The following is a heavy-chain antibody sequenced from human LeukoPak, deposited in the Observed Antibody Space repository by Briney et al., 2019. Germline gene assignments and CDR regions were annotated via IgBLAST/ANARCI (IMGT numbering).Heavy chain of an antibody. CDR2: THHSGAT. V-gene: IGHV4-38-2*02. J-gene: IGHJ4*02. Sequence: PSETLSLTCSVSGYSISSGYFWGWIRQPPGKGPEWIATTHHSGATYYNPSLKSRVTLSVDTSKNQVSLEMTSVTAADTAVYYCTREVWGSTFPDYWGQGTLVTVSS. D-gene: IGHD7-27*01. CDR3: TREVWGSTFPDY. CDR1: GYSISSGYF.